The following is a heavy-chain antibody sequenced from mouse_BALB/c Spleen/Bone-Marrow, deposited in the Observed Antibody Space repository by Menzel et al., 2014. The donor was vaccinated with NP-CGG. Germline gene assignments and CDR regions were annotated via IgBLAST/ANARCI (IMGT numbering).Heavy chain of an antibody. CDR1: GFNTKDTY. J-gene: IGHJ2*01. V-gene: IGHV14-3*02. Sequence: EVQLQQSGAELVKPGASVKLSCTASGFNTKDTYMHWVKQRPEQGLEWIGRIDPANGNTKYDPKFQGKATITADTSSNPAYLQLSSLTSEDTAVYYCARLGNYGYWGQGTTLTVSS. CDR3: ARLGNYGY. D-gene: IGHD2-1*01. CDR2: IDPANGNT.